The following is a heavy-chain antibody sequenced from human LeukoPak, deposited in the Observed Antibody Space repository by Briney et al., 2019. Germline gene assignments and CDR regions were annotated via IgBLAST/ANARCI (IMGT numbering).Heavy chain of an antibody. CDR1: GFIFSTYS. CDR3: IVLAVTATLGFDY. V-gene: IGHV3-48*01. CDR2: ISSSSSTI. Sequence: GGSLRLSCAASGFIFSTYSMIWVRQAPGKGLEWVSYISSSSSTIYYADSVKGRFTISRDNAKNSLYLQMNSLRAEDTAVYYCIVLAVTATLGFDYWGQGTLVTVSS. D-gene: IGHD6-19*01. J-gene: IGHJ4*02.